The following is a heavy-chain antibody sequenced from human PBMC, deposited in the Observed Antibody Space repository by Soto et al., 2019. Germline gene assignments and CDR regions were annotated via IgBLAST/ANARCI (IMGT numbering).Heavy chain of an antibody. CDR1: GGSISGYY. CDR2: IYYSGST. J-gene: IGHJ4*02. V-gene: IGHV4-59*08. CDR3: ARHRETRSYGDYSLDY. D-gene: IGHD4-17*01. Sequence: VQLQESGPGLVKPSETLSLTCTVSGGSISGYYWSWIRQPPGKGLEWIGYIYYSGSTNYNPSLKSRVTISVDTSKNQFSLKVTSVTAADTAVYYCARHRETRSYGDYSLDYWGQGTLVTVSS.